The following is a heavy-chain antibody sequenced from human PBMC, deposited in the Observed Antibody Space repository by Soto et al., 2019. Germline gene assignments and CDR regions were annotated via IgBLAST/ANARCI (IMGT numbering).Heavy chain of an antibody. CDR2: ISGSGGST. J-gene: IGHJ4*02. CDR1: GFTFSSYA. D-gene: IGHD5-12*01. V-gene: IGHV3-23*01. Sequence: GGSLRLSCAASGFTFSSYAMSWVRQAPGKGLEWVSAISGSGGSTYYADSVKGRFTISRDNSKNTLYLQMNSLRAEDTAVYYCAGHSGYDWCFDYWGQGTLVTVSS. CDR3: AGHSGYDWCFDY.